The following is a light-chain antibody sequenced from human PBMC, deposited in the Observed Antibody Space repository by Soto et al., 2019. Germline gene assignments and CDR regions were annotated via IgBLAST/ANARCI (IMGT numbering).Light chain of an antibody. CDR2: WAS. V-gene: IGKV4-1*01. CDR1: QSVLYSSNTKNY. J-gene: IGKJ1*01. Sequence: DIVMTQSPDSLAVSLGERATINCKSSQSVLYSSNTKNYLAWYQQKPGHPPKLLIYWASTRESGVPDRFSGIWSGTDFTLTCSSLQCEDVAVYYCQQYYSTPRTFGQGTKVEIK. CDR3: QQYYSTPRT.